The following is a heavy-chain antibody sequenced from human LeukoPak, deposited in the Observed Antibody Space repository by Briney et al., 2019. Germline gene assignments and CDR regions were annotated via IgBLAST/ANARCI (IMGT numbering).Heavy chain of an antibody. J-gene: IGHJ5*02. CDR2: ISAYNGNT. CDR1: GYTFTSYG. Sequence: ASVKVSCKASGYTFTSYGISWVRQAPGQGLEWMGWISAYNGNTNYAQKLQGRVTMTTDTSTSTAYMELRSLRSDDTAVYYCARVAGRIAAAAGWGGYNWFDPWGQGTLVTVSS. CDR3: ARVAGRIAAAAGWGGYNWFDP. V-gene: IGHV1-18*01. D-gene: IGHD6-13*01.